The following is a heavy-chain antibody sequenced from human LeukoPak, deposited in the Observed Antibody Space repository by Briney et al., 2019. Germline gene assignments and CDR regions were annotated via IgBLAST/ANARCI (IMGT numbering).Heavy chain of an antibody. CDR1: GYTFTSYY. CDR3: ARGGHYYDSSGYYVNWFDP. D-gene: IGHD3-22*01. J-gene: IGHJ5*02. CDR2: INPSGGST. V-gene: IGHV1-46*01. Sequence: ASVKVSCKASGYTFTSYYMHWVRQAPGQGLEWMGIINPSGGSTSYAQKFQGRVTMTRDTSTSTVYMELSSLRSEDTAVYYCARGGHYYDSSGYYVNWFDPWGQGTLVTVSS.